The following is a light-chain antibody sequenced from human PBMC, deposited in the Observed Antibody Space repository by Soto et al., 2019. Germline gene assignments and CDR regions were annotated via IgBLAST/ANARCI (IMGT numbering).Light chain of an antibody. J-gene: IGKJ1*01. V-gene: IGKV3-15*01. CDR3: KQYHNWPRT. Sequence: EIVMTQSPGTLSVSPGERATLSCRASQSVSSNLAWYQQKPGQAPSLLIYGASTRATGIPARFSGSGSGTDFALTIGSLQSEDFAVYYRKQYHNWPRTFGKGTKGDIK. CDR2: GAS. CDR1: QSVSSN.